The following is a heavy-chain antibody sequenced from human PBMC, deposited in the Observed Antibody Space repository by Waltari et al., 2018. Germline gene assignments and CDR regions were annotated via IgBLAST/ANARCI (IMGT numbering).Heavy chain of an antibody. V-gene: IGHV3-30-3*01. Sequence: QVQLVESGGGVVQPGRSLRLSCAASGFAFSSYALHCVRQAPGKGLEWVELISYDGTDKYYADSVKGRFTISRDNSKNTLYLQMNSLRAEDTAVYYCARDNYDSSNDYWGQGTLVTVSS. D-gene: IGHD3-22*01. CDR2: ISYDGTDK. CDR1: GFAFSSYA. J-gene: IGHJ4*02. CDR3: ARDNYDSSNDY.